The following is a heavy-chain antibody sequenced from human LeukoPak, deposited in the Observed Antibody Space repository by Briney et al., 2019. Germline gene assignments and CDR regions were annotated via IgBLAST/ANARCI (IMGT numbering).Heavy chain of an antibody. CDR2: IYYSGST. CDR1: GGSISSHY. Sequence: PSETLSLTCIVSGGSISSHYWSWIRQPPGKGLEWIGYIYYSGSTSYNPSLKSRVTISVDTSKNQFSLNLSSVTAADTAVYYCARGYSSSWFYWGQGTLVTVSS. D-gene: IGHD6-13*01. V-gene: IGHV4-59*11. CDR3: ARGYSSSWFY. J-gene: IGHJ4*02.